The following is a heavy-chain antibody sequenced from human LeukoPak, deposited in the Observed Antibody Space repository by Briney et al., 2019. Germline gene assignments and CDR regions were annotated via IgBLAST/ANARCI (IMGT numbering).Heavy chain of an antibody. V-gene: IGHV3-30*02. J-gene: IGHJ5*02. Sequence: GGSLRLSCVASGFSFSTYGMHWVRQAPGKGLEWVAFIRHDGSSKYYADSVKGRFTISRDSSKDTLYLQMDSLRAEDTAVYYCARDPDYYGSGRRGFDPWGQGTLVTVSS. CDR3: ARDPDYYGSGRRGFDP. CDR2: IRHDGSSK. CDR1: GFSFSTYG. D-gene: IGHD3-10*01.